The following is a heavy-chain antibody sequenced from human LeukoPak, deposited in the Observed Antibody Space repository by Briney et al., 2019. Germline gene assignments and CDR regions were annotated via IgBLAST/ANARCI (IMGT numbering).Heavy chain of an antibody. J-gene: IGHJ5*02. CDR3: ARDMVGLAADGNWFDP. CDR1: GYTFSSYG. D-gene: IGHD6-13*01. Sequence: GASVKVSCKASGYTFSSYGISWVRQAPGQGLEWMGWIATYNGQTKYAEKVQGRVTMTTDTSTTTAYMELRTLRSDDTAVYYCARDMVGLAADGNWFDPWGQGTLVTVSS. V-gene: IGHV1-18*01. CDR2: IATYNGQT.